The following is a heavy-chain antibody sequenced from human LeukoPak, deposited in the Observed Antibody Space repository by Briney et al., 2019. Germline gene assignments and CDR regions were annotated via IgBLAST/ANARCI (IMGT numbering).Heavy chain of an antibody. V-gene: IGHV4-38-2*02. Sequence: SETLSLTCTVSGYSISSGYYWGWIRQPPGKGLEWIGSNYHSGSTYYNPSLKSRVTISVDTSKNQFSLKLSSVTAADTAVYYCARAGWSSWSYYYYYMDVWGKGTTVTVSS. D-gene: IGHD6-13*01. J-gene: IGHJ6*03. CDR2: NYHSGST. CDR1: GYSISSGYY. CDR3: ARAGWSSWSYYYYYMDV.